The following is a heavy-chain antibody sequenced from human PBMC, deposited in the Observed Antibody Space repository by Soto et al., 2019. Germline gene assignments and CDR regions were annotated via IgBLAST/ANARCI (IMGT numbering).Heavy chain of an antibody. D-gene: IGHD2-15*01. Sequence: GGSLRLSCAASGFTVSSNYMSWFRQAPGKGLEWVSVIYSGGSTYYADSVKGRFTISRDNSKNTLYLQMNSLRAEDTAVYYCARAYCIGYSCYSEYDVFDFWGQGTMVTVSS. CDR2: IYSGGST. V-gene: IGHV3-66*01. J-gene: IGHJ3*01. CDR3: ARAYCIGYSCYSEYDVFDF. CDR1: GFTVSSNY.